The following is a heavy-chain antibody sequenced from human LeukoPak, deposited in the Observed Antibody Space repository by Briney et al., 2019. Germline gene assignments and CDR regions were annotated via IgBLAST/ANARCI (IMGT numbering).Heavy chain of an antibody. Sequence: SETLSLTCTVSGGSLSSGGYYWSWIRQHPGKGLEWIGYIYYSGSTYYNPSLKSRVTISVDTSKNQFSLKLSSVTAADTAVYYCARDRGPYSGSYYVFDIWGQGTMVTVSS. V-gene: IGHV4-31*03. D-gene: IGHD1-26*01. CDR1: GGSLSSGGYY. J-gene: IGHJ3*02. CDR2: IYYSGST. CDR3: ARDRGPYSGSYYVFDI.